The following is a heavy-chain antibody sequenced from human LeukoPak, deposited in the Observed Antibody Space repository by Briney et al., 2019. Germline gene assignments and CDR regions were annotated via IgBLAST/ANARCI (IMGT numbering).Heavy chain of an antibody. J-gene: IGHJ5*02. Sequence: GGSLRLSCGASGLTFSTYSMNWVRQAPGKGLEWVSYISSDSGTIYYADSVKGRFTISRDNAKKSLYLQMNSLRAEDTAVYDCARAAQPGFDPWGQGTLVTVSS. CDR3: ARAAQPGFDP. CDR2: ISSDSGTI. CDR1: GLTFSTYS. V-gene: IGHV3-48*01. D-gene: IGHD1-14*01.